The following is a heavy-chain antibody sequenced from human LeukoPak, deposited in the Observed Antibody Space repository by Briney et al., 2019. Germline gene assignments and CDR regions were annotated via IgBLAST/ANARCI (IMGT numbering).Heavy chain of an antibody. CDR1: GFTFSSYE. CDR2: ISPSGSTI. D-gene: IGHD1-14*01. Sequence: GGSLRLSCALSGFTFSSYEMNWVRQAPGKGLEWVSFISPSGSTIYYADSVKGRFSLSRDNAKNSLYLQMNSLRAEDTAVYYCARADNRLFDYWGQGTLVTVST. V-gene: IGHV3-48*03. J-gene: IGHJ4*02. CDR3: ARADNRLFDY.